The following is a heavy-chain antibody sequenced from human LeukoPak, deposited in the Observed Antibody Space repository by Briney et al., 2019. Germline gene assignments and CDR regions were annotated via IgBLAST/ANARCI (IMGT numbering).Heavy chain of an antibody. CDR2: ISGSGGST. J-gene: IGHJ4*02. CDR3: AKELACGGVIRGGFNY. V-gene: IGHV3-23*01. CDR1: GFTFSSYA. D-gene: IGHD3-16*02. Sequence: GASLRLSCEASGFTFSSYAMSWVRQAPGKGLEWVSAISGSGGSTYYADSVKGRFTITKDNSKNMLYLQMNSLRAADTAVYYCAKELACGGVIRGGFNYWGQGTLVTVSS.